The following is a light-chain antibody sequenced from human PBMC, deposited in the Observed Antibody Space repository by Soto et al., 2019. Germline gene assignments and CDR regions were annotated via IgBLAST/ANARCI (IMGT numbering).Light chain of an antibody. CDR1: QSVLYSSNNKNY. CDR3: QQYYSTLLT. CDR2: WAS. V-gene: IGKV4-1*01. J-gene: IGKJ4*01. Sequence: DIVMTQSPDSLAVSLGERATINCKSSQSVLYSSNNKNYLAWYQHKPGQPPKLLIYWASTRESGVPDRFSGSWSGTDFTLTISSLQAEDVAVYDCQQYYSTLLTFGGGTKVEIK.